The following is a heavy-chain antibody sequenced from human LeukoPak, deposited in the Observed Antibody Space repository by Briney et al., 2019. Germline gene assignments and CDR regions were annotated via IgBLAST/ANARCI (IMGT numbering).Heavy chain of an antibody. D-gene: IGHD3-22*01. CDR2: INPSGGST. CDR3: ARGKSRSMIVVVSDDFDC. V-gene: IGHV1-46*01. CDR1: GYTFTCYY. Sequence: ASVKVSCKASGYTFTCYYMHWVRQAPGQGLEWMGIINPSGGSTSYAQKFQGRVTMTRDMSTSTVYMELSSLRSEDTAVYYCARGKSRSMIVVVSDDFDCWGQGTLVTVSS. J-gene: IGHJ4*02.